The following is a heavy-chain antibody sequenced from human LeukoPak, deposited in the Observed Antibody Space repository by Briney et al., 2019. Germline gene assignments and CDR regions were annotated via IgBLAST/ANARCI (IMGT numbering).Heavy chain of an antibody. J-gene: IGHJ4*02. CDR3: SRGLHDYGDSNYYFDQ. V-gene: IGHV3-49*03. CDR1: GFTFSSYD. CDR2: IRKKGYGETT. D-gene: IGHD4-17*01. Sequence: PGGSLRLSCAASGFTFSSYDMSWFRQAPGKGLEFIAFIRKKGYGETTDFAASVRGRFTVSRDDAISVAYLQMNSLQTEDTALYYCSRGLHDYGDSNYYFDQWGRGTLVIVSS.